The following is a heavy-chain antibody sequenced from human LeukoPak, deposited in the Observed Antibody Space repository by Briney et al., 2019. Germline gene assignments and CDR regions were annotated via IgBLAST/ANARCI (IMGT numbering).Heavy chain of an antibody. D-gene: IGHD3-10*01. CDR2: INPNSGGT. J-gene: IGHJ5*02. V-gene: IGHV1-2*02. Sequence: ASVKVSCKASGYTFTGYYMHWVRQAPGQGLEWMGWINPNSGGTHYAQKFQGRVTMTSDTSISTAYMELSRLGSDDTAVYYCARDGIYGSGSYYEISWFDPWGQGTLVTVSS. CDR1: GYTFTGYY. CDR3: ARDGIYGSGSYYEISWFDP.